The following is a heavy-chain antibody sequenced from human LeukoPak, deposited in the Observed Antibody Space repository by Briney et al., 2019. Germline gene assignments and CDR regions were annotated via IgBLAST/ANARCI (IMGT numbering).Heavy chain of an antibody. V-gene: IGHV4-61*02. J-gene: IGHJ5*02. D-gene: IGHD3-3*01. CDR2: FYNSGRT. Sequence: PSETLSLTCTVSGGSISSDLYYWNWIRQPAGKGLEWIGRFYNSGRTNFNPSLKSRVTISADTSKNQFSLKLRSVTAADTAVYYCARGDLKSDWFDPWCQGTLVIVSS. CDR1: GGSISSDLYY. CDR3: ARGDLKSDWFDP.